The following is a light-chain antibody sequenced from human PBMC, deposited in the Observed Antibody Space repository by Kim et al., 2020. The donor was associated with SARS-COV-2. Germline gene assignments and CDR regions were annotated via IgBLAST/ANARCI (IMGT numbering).Light chain of an antibody. V-gene: IGKV1-12*01. CDR1: QDVGSW. CDR2: AAS. J-gene: IGKJ3*01. CDR3: QQGDTFPFT. Sequence: ASVGDRVTSTCRSSQDVGSWLAWYQLKPGKAPKLLIFAASVLASGVPSRFSGTGSETFFTLTITSLQPEDFATYSCQQGDTFPFTFGPGTKVDIK.